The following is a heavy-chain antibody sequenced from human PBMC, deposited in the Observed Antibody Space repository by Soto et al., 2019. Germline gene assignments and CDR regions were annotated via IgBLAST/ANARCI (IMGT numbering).Heavy chain of an antibody. V-gene: IGHV4-34*01. Sequence: PSETLSLTCAVYGGSFSGYYWSWIRQPPGKGLEWIGEINHSGSTNYNPSLKSRVTISVDTSKNQFSLKLSPVTAADTAVYYCARGWPSVYYYYYGMDVWGQGTTVTVSS. CDR1: GGSFSGYY. CDR2: INHSGST. CDR3: ARGWPSVYYYYYGMDV. J-gene: IGHJ6*02.